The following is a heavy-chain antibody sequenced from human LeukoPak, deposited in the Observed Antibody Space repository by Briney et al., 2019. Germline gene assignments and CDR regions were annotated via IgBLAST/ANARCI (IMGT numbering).Heavy chain of an antibody. CDR2: TSPKNLGT. Sequence: ASVKVSCKASGYIFSDFYIHWVRQAPGQGLEWMGWTSPKNLGTNIARKFQHRVTMTLDTSISTAYLELSSLRSDDTALYYCTRAHWVGNYVFSRFDPWGQGTLVTVSS. D-gene: IGHD3-10*02. V-gene: IGHV1-2*02. CDR3: TRAHWVGNYVFSRFDP. CDR1: GYIFSDFY. J-gene: IGHJ5*02.